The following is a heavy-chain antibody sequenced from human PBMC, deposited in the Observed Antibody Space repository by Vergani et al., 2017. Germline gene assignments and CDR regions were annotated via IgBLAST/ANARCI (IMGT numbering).Heavy chain of an antibody. D-gene: IGHD3-3*01. CDR3: ARGYVGITIFGVVIRPYYFDY. CDR1: GYTFTSYD. J-gene: IGHJ4*02. Sequence: QVQLVQSGAEVKKPGASVKVSCKASGYTFTSYDINWVRQATGQGIEWMGWMNPNRGNTGYAQKFQGRVTMTRNTSISTAYMELSSLRSEDTAVYYCARGYVGITIFGVVIRPYYFDYWGQGTLVTVSS. V-gene: IGHV1-8*01. CDR2: MNPNRGNT.